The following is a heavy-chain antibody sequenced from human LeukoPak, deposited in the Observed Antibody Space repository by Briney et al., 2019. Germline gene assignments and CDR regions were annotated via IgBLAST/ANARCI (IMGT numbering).Heavy chain of an antibody. V-gene: IGHV3-13*01. D-gene: IGHD3-22*01. CDR2: IRTTGDT. J-gene: IGHJ2*01. CDR1: GFTFNYYD. CDR3: ARGVSYYYDNSGHPGWYFDL. Sequence: GGSLRLSCAVSGFTFNYYDMHWVRQAPGKRLEWVSAIRTTGDTHYPDSVKGRFAMSREDAKNSVHLQMNTLRAGDTAVYYCARGVSYYYDNSGHPGWYFDLWGRGTLVTVSS.